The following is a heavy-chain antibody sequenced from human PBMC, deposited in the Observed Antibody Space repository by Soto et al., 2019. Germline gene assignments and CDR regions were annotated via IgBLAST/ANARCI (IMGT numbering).Heavy chain of an antibody. CDR1: GVTFSSYA. Sequence: GGSLRLSCAASGVTFSSYAMHWVRQAPGKGLEWVAVISYDGSNKYYADSVKGRFTISRDSSKNTLYLQMNSLRAEDTAVYYCARDRDPDSCSSLPWWFDPWGQGTLVTVSS. J-gene: IGHJ5*02. V-gene: IGHV3-30-3*01. CDR2: ISYDGSNK. CDR3: ARDRDPDSCSSLPWWFDP. D-gene: IGHD6-13*01.